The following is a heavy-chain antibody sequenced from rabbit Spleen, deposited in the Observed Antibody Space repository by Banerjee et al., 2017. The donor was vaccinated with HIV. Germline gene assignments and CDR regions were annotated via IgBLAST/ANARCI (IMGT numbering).Heavy chain of an antibody. V-gene: IGHV1S40*01. CDR2: IYTTGTWT. CDR3: ARLSSDWTYLEL. J-gene: IGHJ4*01. D-gene: IGHD8-1*01. CDR1: GVSFSGNSY. Sequence: QQLEESGGDLVKPGASLTLTCIASGVSFSGNSYMCWVRQAPGKGLEWIACIYTTGTWTYYASWAKGRSTISKTSTTVTLQMTSLTAADTATYFCARLSSDWTYLELWGPGTLVTVS.